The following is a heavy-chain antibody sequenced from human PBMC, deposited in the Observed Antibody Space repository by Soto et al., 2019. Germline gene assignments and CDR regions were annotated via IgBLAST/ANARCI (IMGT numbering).Heavy chain of an antibody. Sequence: QVHLVESGGGVVQPGRSLRLSCAASGFTFSSYGMHWVRQAPGKGLEWVAVISYDGSNKYYADSVKGRFTISRDNSKNTLYLQMNSLRAEDTAVYYCAPSMDTTGYWGQGTLVTVSS. V-gene: IGHV3-30*03. CDR1: GFTFSSYG. CDR2: ISYDGSNK. J-gene: IGHJ4*02. CDR3: APSMDTTGY. D-gene: IGHD5-18*01.